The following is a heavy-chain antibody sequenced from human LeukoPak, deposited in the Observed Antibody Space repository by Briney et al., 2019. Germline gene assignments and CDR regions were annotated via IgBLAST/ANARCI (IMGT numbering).Heavy chain of an antibody. CDR2: IYPGDSDT. J-gene: IGHJ4*02. D-gene: IGHD2-15*01. CDR1: GHSFTSYW. Sequence: GESLKISCKGSGHSFTSYWIGWVRQMPGKGLEWMGIIYPGDSDTRYSPSFQGQVTISADKSISTAYLQWSSLKASDTAMYYCARAPLQYCSGGSCQSLPDYWGQGTLVTVSS. V-gene: IGHV5-51*01. CDR3: ARAPLQYCSGGSCQSLPDY.